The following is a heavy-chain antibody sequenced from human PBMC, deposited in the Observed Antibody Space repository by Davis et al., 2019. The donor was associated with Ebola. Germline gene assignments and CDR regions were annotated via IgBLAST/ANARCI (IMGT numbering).Heavy chain of an antibody. D-gene: IGHD6-13*01. Sequence: AASVKVSCKASGYTFTGYYMHWVRQAPGQGLEWMGWINPNSGGPNYAQKFQGWVTMTRDTSISTAYMELSRLRSDDTAVYYCARDGIAAALVDYYYYGMDVWGQGTTVTVSS. CDR1: GYTFTGYY. CDR3: ARDGIAAALVDYYYYGMDV. CDR2: INPNSGGP. V-gene: IGHV1-2*04. J-gene: IGHJ6*02.